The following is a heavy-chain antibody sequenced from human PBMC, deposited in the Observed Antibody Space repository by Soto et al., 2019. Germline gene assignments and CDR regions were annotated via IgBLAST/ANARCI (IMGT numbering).Heavy chain of an antibody. J-gene: IGHJ4*02. CDR2: ITYGETT. Sequence: QVQLQESGPGLVKPSQSLSLTCTVSGGSMNSGGYYWNWIRQHPGECLEWIGCITYGETTSYNPSLKSRLTISVDTSKNQFSLMLNSVTAADTAVYYCSRGILVWGQGTLITVSS. CDR1: GGSMNSGGYY. CDR3: SRGILV. V-gene: IGHV4-31*03. D-gene: IGHD2-15*01.